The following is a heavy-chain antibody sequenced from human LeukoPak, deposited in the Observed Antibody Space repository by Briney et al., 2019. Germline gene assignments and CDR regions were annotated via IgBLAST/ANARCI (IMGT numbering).Heavy chain of an antibody. V-gene: IGHV4-39*07. CDR2: IYYSGST. D-gene: IGHD5-12*01. CDR3: ARFWVATITGPYFDY. J-gene: IGHJ4*02. CDR1: GGSISSSSYY. Sequence: PSETLSLTCTVSGGSISSSSYYWGWIRQPPGKGLEWIGTIYYSGSTYYNPSLKSRVTISVDTSKNQFSLKLSSVTAADTAVYYCARFWVATITGPYFDYWGQGTLVTVSS.